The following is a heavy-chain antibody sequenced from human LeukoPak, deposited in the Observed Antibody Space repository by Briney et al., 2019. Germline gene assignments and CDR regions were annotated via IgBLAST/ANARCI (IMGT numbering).Heavy chain of an antibody. CDR2: INPSGGST. CDR3: ARDAMSSVTTSPHYFDY. J-gene: IGHJ4*02. D-gene: IGHD4-17*01. Sequence: GASVKVSCKASGGTFSNSAISWVRQAPGQGLEWMGIINPSGGSTSYAQKFQGRVTMTRDTSTSTVYMELSSLRSEDTAVYYCARDAMSSVTTSPHYFDYWGQGTLVTVSS. V-gene: IGHV1-46*01. CDR1: GGTFSNSA.